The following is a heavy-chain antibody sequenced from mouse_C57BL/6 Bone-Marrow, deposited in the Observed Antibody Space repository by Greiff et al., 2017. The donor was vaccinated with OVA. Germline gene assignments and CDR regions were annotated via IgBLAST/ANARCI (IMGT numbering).Heavy chain of an antibody. CDR3: TRGRHYYGSSHYFDY. J-gene: IGHJ2*01. D-gene: IGHD1-1*01. Sequence: VQLQQSGTVLARPGASVKMSCKTSGYTFTSYWMHWVKQRPGQGLEWIGAIYPGNSDTSYNQKFKGKAKLTAVTSASTAYMELSSLTNEDSAVYYCTRGRHYYGSSHYFDYWGQGTTLTVSS. CDR1: GYTFTSYW. CDR2: IYPGNSDT. V-gene: IGHV1-5*01.